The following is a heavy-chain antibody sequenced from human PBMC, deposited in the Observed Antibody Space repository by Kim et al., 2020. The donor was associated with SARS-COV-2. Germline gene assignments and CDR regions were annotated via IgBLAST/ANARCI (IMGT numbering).Heavy chain of an antibody. CDR3: ARASDIAATYYLGY. J-gene: IGHJ4*02. CDR2: ISYDGSHK. V-gene: IGHV3-30*04. D-gene: IGHD5-12*01. Sequence: GGSLRLSCAASGFTFSSYAMLWVSQAPGKGLEWVAVISYDGSHKYYGDSVKGRFTVSRDNAKNTLYLQMDSLRAEDTAVYYCARASDIAATYYLGYWGQGTLVTVSS. CDR1: GFTFSSYA.